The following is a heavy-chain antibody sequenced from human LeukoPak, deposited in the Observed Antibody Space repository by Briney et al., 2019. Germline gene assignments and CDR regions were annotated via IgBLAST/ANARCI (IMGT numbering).Heavy chain of an antibody. CDR3: ATYYYGSGSSTKVDY. CDR2: INSDGSST. V-gene: IGHV3-74*01. J-gene: IGHJ4*02. CDR1: GFTVSNNY. D-gene: IGHD3-10*01. Sequence: PGGSLRLSCAASGFTVSNNYMSWVRQAPGKGLVWVSRINSDGSSTSYADSVKGRFTISRDNAKNTLNLQMNSLRAEDTAVYYCATYYYGSGSSTKVDYWGQGTLVTVSS.